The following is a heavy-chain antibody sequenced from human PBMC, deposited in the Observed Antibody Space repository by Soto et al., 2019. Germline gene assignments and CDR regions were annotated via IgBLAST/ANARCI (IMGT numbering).Heavy chain of an antibody. CDR3: ARLLAYCGGDYHSFAFDI. D-gene: IGHD2-21*02. V-gene: IGHV3-72*01. J-gene: IGHJ3*02. CDR2: IRNKARSYTT. Sequence: GGSLRLSCAASGFTFSDHFMEWVRQAPGKGLEWVGRIRNKARSYTTDYAASVRGRFTISRDDSKNSLYLQMNSLKAEDTAVYYCARLLAYCGGDYHSFAFDIWGQGTLVTVSS. CDR1: GFTFSDHF.